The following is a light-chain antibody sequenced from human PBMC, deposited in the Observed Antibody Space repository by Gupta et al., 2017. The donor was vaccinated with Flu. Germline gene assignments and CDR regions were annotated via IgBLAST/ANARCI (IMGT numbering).Light chain of an antibody. CDR1: QSVSIW. CDR2: KAS. CDR3: QQYSTYWT. Sequence: DIQMTQSPSTLSASVGDRVTITCRASQSVSIWLAWYQQKPGKAPKLLIYKASNLERWVPSRFSGSGSGTEFTLTISSLQPDDFATYYCQQYSTYWTFGQGTKVEIK. V-gene: IGKV1-5*03. J-gene: IGKJ1*01.